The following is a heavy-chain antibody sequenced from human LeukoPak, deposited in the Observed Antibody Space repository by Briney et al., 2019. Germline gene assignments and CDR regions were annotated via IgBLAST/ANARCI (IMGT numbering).Heavy chain of an antibody. V-gene: IGHV3-48*03. CDR2: ISSSGSTI. CDR3: AREREHYYGSGSYFALYLDY. D-gene: IGHD3-10*01. Sequence: PGGSLRLSCAASGFTFSSYEMNWVRQAPGKGLGWVSYISSSGSTIYYADSVKGRFTISRDHAKNSLYLQMNSLRAEDTAVYYCAREREHYYGSGSYFALYLDYWGQGTLVTVSS. CDR1: GFTFSSYE. J-gene: IGHJ4*02.